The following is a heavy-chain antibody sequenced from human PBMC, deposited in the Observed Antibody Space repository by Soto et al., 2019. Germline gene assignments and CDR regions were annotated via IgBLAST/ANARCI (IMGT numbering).Heavy chain of an antibody. Sequence: SLRLSCAASGFTFSSYWMHWVRQAPGKGLVWVSLINSDGSSTSYADSVKGRFTISRDNAKNTLYLQMDSLRAEDTAVYYCARAAPGYSSSWYLDYWGQGTLVTVSS. D-gene: IGHD6-13*01. CDR1: GFTFSSYW. V-gene: IGHV3-74*01. J-gene: IGHJ4*02. CDR2: INSDGSST. CDR3: ARAAPGYSSSWYLDY.